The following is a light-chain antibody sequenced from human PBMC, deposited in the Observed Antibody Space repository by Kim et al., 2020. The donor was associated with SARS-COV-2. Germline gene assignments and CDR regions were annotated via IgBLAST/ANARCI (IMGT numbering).Light chain of an antibody. CDR1: SSDVGGYNY. J-gene: IGLJ1*01. CDR3: SSYTSSSPYV. V-gene: IGLV2-14*01. CDR2: DVS. Sequence: QSALTQPASVYGSPGQSITISCTGTSSDVGGYNYVSWYQQHPGKAPKLMIYDVSKRPSGFSNRFSGSKSGNTASLTISGLQAEDEADYYCSSYTSSSPYVFGTGTKVTVL.